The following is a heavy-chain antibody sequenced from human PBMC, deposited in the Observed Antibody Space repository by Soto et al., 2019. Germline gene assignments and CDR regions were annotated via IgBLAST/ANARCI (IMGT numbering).Heavy chain of an antibody. CDR2: ISYDGGKK. D-gene: IGHD5-12*01. Sequence: QVQLVESGGGVVQPGRSLRLSCVASGFTFSSFGMHWVRQAPGKGLEWVAVISYDGGKKYNADSVTGRFSISRDISNNTLYLQMNSLRAEETAVYYCAREMVESDYDQYYFDYWGQGTLVTVSS. CDR1: GFTFSSFG. CDR3: AREMVESDYDQYYFDY. V-gene: IGHV3-30*03. J-gene: IGHJ4*02.